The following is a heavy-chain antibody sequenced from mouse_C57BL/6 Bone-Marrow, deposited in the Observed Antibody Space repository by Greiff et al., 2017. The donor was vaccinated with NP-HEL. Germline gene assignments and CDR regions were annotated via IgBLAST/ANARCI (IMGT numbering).Heavy chain of an antibody. J-gene: IGHJ3*01. Sequence: EVQLQQSGPELVQPGASVKISCKASGYSFTGYYMNWVKQSPEKSLEWIGEINPSTGGTTYIQKFKAKATLTVDKSSSTAYMQLKSLTSEDSAVYYCARGLDYDGSWFAYWGQGTLVTVSA. V-gene: IGHV1-42*01. CDR1: GYSFTGYY. D-gene: IGHD2-4*01. CDR3: ARGLDYDGSWFAY. CDR2: INPSTGGT.